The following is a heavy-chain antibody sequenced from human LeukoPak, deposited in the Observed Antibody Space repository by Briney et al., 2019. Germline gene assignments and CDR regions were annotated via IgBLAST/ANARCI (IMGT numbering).Heavy chain of an antibody. CDR1: GYTFTGYG. D-gene: IGHD3-16*02. V-gene: IGHV1-18*01. J-gene: IGHJ4*02. Sequence: GASVKVSCKASGYTFTGYGISWVRQAPGQGLEWMGWISAYNGNTNYAQKLQGRVTMTTDTSTSTAYMELRSLRSDDTAVYYCARGGNDYVWGSYRFIDYWGQGTLVTVSS. CDR3: ARGGNDYVWGSYRFIDY. CDR2: ISAYNGNT.